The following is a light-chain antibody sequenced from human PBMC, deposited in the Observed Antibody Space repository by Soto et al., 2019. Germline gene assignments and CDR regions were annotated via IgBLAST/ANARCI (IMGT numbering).Light chain of an antibody. Sequence: EIVLTQSPATLSLSPGGRATLSCRASQSVSRYLVWFQQKPGQAPRLLIYDASNRATGIPARFSGSGSGTDFTLTISSLEPEDFAIYYCQQRSNWPLTFGQGTRLEI. CDR2: DAS. CDR1: QSVSRY. V-gene: IGKV3-11*01. J-gene: IGKJ5*01. CDR3: QQRSNWPLT.